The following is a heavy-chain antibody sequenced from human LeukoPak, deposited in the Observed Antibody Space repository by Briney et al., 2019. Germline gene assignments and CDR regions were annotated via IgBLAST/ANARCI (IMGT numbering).Heavy chain of an antibody. D-gene: IGHD3-10*01. CDR3: ARPAVDNYYGSGSYQNYYYGMDV. J-gene: IGHJ6*02. CDR2: ISSSSSYI. Sequence: GGSLRLSCAASGFTFSSYSMNWVRQAPGKGLEWVSSISSSSSYIYYADSVKGRFTISRDNAKNSLYLQMNSLRAEDTAVYYCARPAVDNYYGSGSYQNYYYGMDVWGQGTTVTVSS. V-gene: IGHV3-21*01. CDR1: GFTFSSYS.